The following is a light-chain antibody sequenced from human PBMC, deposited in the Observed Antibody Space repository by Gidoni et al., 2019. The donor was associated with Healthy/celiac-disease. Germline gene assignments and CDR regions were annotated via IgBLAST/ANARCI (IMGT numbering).Light chain of an antibody. CDR2: QDS. Sequence: SYELTQPPSVSVHPGQTASITCSGDKLGDRYACWYQQKPDQSPVLVIYQDSKRPSGIPERFSGSNSGNTATLTVSGTQAMDEADYYCQAWDSSVIFGGGTKLTVL. J-gene: IGLJ2*01. V-gene: IGLV3-1*01. CDR1: KLGDRY. CDR3: QAWDSSVI.